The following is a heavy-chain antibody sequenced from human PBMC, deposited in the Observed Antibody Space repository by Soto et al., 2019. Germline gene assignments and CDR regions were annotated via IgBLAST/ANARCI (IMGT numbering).Heavy chain of an antibody. D-gene: IGHD1-7*01. J-gene: IGHJ6*02. CDR3: ARGGYSAGTRAYYYYGMDV. CDR1: GGSISSGGYS. V-gene: IGHV4-30-2*01. CDR2: IYHSGST. Sequence: SETLSLTCAVSGGSISSGGYSWSWIRQPPGKGLEWIGYIYHSGSTYYNPSLKSRVTVSVDRSKNQFSLKLSSVTAADTAVYYCARGGYSAGTRAYYYYGMDVWGQGTTVTVSS.